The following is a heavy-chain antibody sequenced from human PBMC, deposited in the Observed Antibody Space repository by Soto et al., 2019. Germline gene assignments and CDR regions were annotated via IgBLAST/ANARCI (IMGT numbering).Heavy chain of an antibody. V-gene: IGHV3-23*01. CDR1: GFTFSSYA. CDR3: AKDEHIVVVTATSENWCDP. D-gene: IGHD2-21*02. Sequence: GGSLRLSCAASGFTFSSYAMSWVRQAPGKGLEWVSAISGSGGSTYYADSVKGRFTISRDNSKNTLYLQMNSLRAEDTAVYYCAKDEHIVVVTATSENWCDPWGEGNLVTVS. J-gene: IGHJ5*02. CDR2: ISGSGGST.